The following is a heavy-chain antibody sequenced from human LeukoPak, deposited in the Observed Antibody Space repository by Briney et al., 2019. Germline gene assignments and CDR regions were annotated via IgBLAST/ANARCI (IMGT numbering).Heavy chain of an antibody. CDR1: GGSISRYY. CDR3: ARLASGSYGPLAPFDY. Sequence: SETLSLTCSVSGGSISRYYWSWLRQPPGKGLEWIGDIYYSGSTNYNPSLKSRVTISVDTSKNQFSLRLSSVTAADTAVYYSARLASGSYGPLAPFDYWGQGTLVTVSS. J-gene: IGHJ4*02. V-gene: IGHV4-59*08. CDR2: IYYSGST. D-gene: IGHD1-26*01.